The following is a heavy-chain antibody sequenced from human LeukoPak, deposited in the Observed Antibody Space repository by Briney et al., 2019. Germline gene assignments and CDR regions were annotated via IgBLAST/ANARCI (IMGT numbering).Heavy chain of an antibody. D-gene: IGHD3-10*01. J-gene: IGHJ5*02. CDR1: GFTFSSYG. CDR3: ARGPPFDP. V-gene: IGHV3-NL1*01. CDR2: IYSGGST. Sequence: GGSLRLSCAASGFTFSSYGMHWVRQAPGKGLEWVSVIYSGGSTYYADSVKGRFTISRDNSKNTLYLQMNSLRAEDTAVYYCARGPPFDPWGQGTLVTVSS.